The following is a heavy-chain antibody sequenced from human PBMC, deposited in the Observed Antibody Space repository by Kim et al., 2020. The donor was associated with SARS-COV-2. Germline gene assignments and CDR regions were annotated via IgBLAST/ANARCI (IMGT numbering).Heavy chain of an antibody. CDR2: ISWDGGSK. D-gene: IGHD5-18*01. CDR3: AKDVGILRLDYYLDY. CDR1: GFTFDDYT. V-gene: IGHV3-43*01. Sequence: GGSLRLSCAASGFTFDDYTMHWVRQAPGKGLEWVALISWDGGSKYYADSVKGRFTISRDNSKNSLYLQMNSLRTEDTALYYCAKDVGILRLDYYLDYWGQGTLVTVSS. J-gene: IGHJ4*02.